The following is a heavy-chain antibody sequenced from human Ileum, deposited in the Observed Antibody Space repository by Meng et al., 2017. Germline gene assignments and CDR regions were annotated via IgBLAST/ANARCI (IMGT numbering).Heavy chain of an antibody. CDR2: ISNIASNI. CDR1: RRIFSDYY. D-gene: IGHD1-26*01. V-gene: IGHV3-11*01. CDR3: ATLSYSSLGY. J-gene: IGHJ4*02. Sequence: LVASGCACAKPVAVLTLSLATSRRIFSDYYMSCIRQAPGKGLEWVSYISNIASNIYYVDSVNGRYTISRDNAKISLYLQMNSQRAEDTAVYYCATLSYSSLGYWGQGTLVTVSS.